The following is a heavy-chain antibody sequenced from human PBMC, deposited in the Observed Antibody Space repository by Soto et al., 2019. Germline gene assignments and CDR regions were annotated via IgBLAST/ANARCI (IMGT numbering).Heavy chain of an antibody. CDR3: AKDGGFGELGDYYYYYGMDV. CDR1: GFTFSSYG. CDR2: ISYDGSNK. Sequence: GGSLRLSCAASGFTFSSYGMHWVRQAPGKGLEWVAVISYDGSNKYYADSVKGRFTISRDNSKNTLYLQMNSLRAEDTAVYYCAKDGGFGELGDYYYYYGMDVWGQGTTVTVSS. J-gene: IGHJ6*02. D-gene: IGHD3-10*01. V-gene: IGHV3-30*18.